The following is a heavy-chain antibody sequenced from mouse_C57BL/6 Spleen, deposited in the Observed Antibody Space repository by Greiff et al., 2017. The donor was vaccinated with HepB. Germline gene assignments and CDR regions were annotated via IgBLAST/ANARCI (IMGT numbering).Heavy chain of an antibody. V-gene: IGHV1-64*01. D-gene: IGHD2-5*01. CDR2: IHPNSGST. CDR3: ARAPYSKEFAY. CDR1: GYTFTSYW. Sequence: QVHVKQPGADLVKPGASVKLSCKASGYTFTSYWMHWVKQRPGQGLEWIGMIHPNSGSTNYNEKFKSKATLTVDKSSSTAYMQLSSLTSEDSAVYYCARAPYSKEFAYWGQGTLVTVSA. J-gene: IGHJ3*01.